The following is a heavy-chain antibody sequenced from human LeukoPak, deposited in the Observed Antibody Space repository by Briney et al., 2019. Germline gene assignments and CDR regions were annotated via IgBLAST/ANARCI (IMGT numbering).Heavy chain of an antibody. CDR2: IYYSGST. CDR1: GGSISSSSYY. Sequence: PSETLSLTCTVSGGSISSSSYYWGWIRQPPGKGLEWIGSIYYSGSTSYNLSLKSRVTISVDTSKNQFSLKLSSVTAADTAVYYCARLGIGSGTFLVTHLDYWGQGTLVTVSS. V-gene: IGHV4-39*01. D-gene: IGHD3-10*01. J-gene: IGHJ4*02. CDR3: ARLGIGSGTFLVTHLDY.